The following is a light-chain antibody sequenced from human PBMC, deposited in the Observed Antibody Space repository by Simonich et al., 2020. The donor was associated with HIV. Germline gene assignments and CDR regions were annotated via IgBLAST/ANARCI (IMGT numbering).Light chain of an antibody. J-gene: IGLJ3*02. V-gene: IGLV2-23*01. CDR2: EGS. CDR3: CSYAGSSTYWV. CDR1: SSDVGSYNL. Sequence: QSALTQPRSVSGSTGQSITISCTGTSSDVGSYNLVSWYQQHPGKATKLMIYEGSKRPSGVSNRFSGSKSGNTASLTISGLQAEDEADYYCCSYAGSSTYWVFGGGTKLTVL.